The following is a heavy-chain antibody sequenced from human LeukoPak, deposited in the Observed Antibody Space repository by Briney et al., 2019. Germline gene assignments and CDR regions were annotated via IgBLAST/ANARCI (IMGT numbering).Heavy chain of an antibody. CDR2: ISSSSSSI. CDR1: GFTFSNYG. D-gene: IGHD4-17*01. Sequence: GGSLRLSCAASGFTFSNYGMNWVRQAPGKGLEWVSYISSSSSSIYYSDSVKGRFTISRDNAKNSLCLQMNSLRAEDTAVYYCARDRPKSYGDYSGYFDYWGQGTLVTVSS. J-gene: IGHJ4*02. V-gene: IGHV3-48*01. CDR3: ARDRPKSYGDYSGYFDY.